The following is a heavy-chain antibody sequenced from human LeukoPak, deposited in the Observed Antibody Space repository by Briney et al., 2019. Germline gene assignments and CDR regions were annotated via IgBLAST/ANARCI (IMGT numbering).Heavy chain of an antibody. CDR3: AKQRSDSSSQPFDY. CDR1: GFTFSSYW. Sequence: GGSLRLSCAASGFTFSSYWMSWVRQAPGKGLEWVAAIWYDGSNKYYADSVKGRFTISRDNSKNTLYLKMNSLRAEDTAVYYCAKQRSDSSSQPFDYWGQGTLVTVSS. J-gene: IGHJ4*02. D-gene: IGHD6-6*01. V-gene: IGHV3-33*06. CDR2: IWYDGSNK.